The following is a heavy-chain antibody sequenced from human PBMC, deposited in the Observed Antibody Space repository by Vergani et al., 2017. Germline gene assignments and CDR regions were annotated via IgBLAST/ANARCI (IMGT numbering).Heavy chain of an antibody. D-gene: IGHD3-3*01. Sequence: QITLKESGPTLVKPTQTLTLTCTFSGFSLSTSGVGVGWIRQPPGKALEWVALIYWKDDKRYSPSLKSRLTNTKDTSKNQVVLTMTNMDPMGTATYYCASRCYDFWSGYYSVPDAAEYFQHWGQGTLVTVSS. J-gene: IGHJ1*01. V-gene: IGHV2-5*01. CDR1: GFSLSTSGVG. CDR2: IYWKDDK. CDR3: ASRCYDFWSGYYSVPDAAEYFQH.